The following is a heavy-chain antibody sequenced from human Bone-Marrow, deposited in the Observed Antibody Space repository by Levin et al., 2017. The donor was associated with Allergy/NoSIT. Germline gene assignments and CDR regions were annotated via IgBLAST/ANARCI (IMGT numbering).Heavy chain of an antibody. CDR1: GLTFSTYA. Sequence: GGSLRLSCAASGLTFSTYAMHWVRQTPGKGLEWVAIISYDGGNKHYADSVKGRFTISRDNSKNTLYLQMNGLRPEDTAVYYCARDQIYRGSYILIDYWGQGALVTVSS. CDR2: ISYDGGNK. D-gene: IGHD1-26*01. CDR3: ARDQIYRGSYILIDY. V-gene: IGHV3-30*04. J-gene: IGHJ4*02.